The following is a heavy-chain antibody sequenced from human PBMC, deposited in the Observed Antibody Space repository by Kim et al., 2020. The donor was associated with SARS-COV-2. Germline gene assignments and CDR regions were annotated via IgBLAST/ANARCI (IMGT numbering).Heavy chain of an antibody. CDR3: ARQQCYTSGWYVAFYY. V-gene: IGHV4-39*01. D-gene: IGHD6-19*01. CDR2: VYYIGNN. CDR1: GGSLSSSSYY. J-gene: IGHJ6*01. Sequence: SETLSLTCTVSGGSLSSSSYYWGWIRQPPGKGLEWIGTVYYIGNNYYNPSLKSRATISVDTSKNQFSLKLGSVTAADTAVYYCARQQCYTSGWYVAFYY.